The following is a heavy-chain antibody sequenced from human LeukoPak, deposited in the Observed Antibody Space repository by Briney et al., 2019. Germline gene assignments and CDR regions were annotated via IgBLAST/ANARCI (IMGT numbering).Heavy chain of an antibody. D-gene: IGHD2-2*01. CDR3: TSTVGYCSSTSCHYYYYYYMDV. V-gene: IGHV3-73*01. Sequence: GGSLKLSCSASGFTFSGSAMHWVRQASGKGLEWVGRIRSKANSYATAYAASVKGRFTISRDDSKSTAYLQMNNLKTEDTAVYYCTSTVGYCSSTSCHYYYYYYMDVWGKGTPVTVSS. CDR2: IRSKANSYAT. CDR1: GFTFSGSA. J-gene: IGHJ6*03.